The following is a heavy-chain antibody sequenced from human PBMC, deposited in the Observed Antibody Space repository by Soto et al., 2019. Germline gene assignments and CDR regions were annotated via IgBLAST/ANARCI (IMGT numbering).Heavy chain of an antibody. D-gene: IGHD3-10*01. J-gene: IGHJ4*02. Sequence: PXESLKISCQGSGYNLTNYWIAWVRQVSGKGLEWMGMIYGDDSNTKYSSSFQGQVTISVDKSMNTAYLQWGSLKASDTAMYYCARVRFGDYQRAFESWGQGTLVTVSS. CDR3: ARVRFGDYQRAFES. V-gene: IGHV5-51*01. CDR1: GYNLTNYW. CDR2: IYGDDSNT.